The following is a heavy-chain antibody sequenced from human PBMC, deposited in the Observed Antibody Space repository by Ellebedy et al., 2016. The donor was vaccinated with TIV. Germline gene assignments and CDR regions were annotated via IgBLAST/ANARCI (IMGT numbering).Heavy chain of an antibody. CDR3: AYCGGDWFPGFDY. CDR1: GGSISRSGSY. D-gene: IGHD2-21*02. CDR2: IYYSGNT. V-gene: IGHV4-39*07. J-gene: IGHJ4*02. Sequence: SETLSLXXTVSGGSISRSGSYWGWIRQPPGKGLEWIGTIYYSGNTYYNPSLQSRVTISVDTSKNQFSLKMRSVTAADTALYYCAYCGGDWFPGFDYWGQGTLVTVSS.